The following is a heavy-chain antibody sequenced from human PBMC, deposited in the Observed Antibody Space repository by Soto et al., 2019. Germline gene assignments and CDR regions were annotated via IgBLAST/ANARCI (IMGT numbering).Heavy chain of an antibody. CDR1: GYTFTSYD. CDR2: IIPIFGTA. J-gene: IGHJ3*02. CDR3: AREAPSPYYFDSSGYYYSSAFAI. Sequence: ASVKVSCKASGYTFTSYDINWVRQAPGQGLEWMGGIIPIFGTANYAQKFQGRVTITADESTSTAYMELSSLRSEDTAVYYCAREAPSPYYFDSSGYYYSSAFAIWGQGTMVTVSS. D-gene: IGHD3-22*01. V-gene: IGHV1-69*13.